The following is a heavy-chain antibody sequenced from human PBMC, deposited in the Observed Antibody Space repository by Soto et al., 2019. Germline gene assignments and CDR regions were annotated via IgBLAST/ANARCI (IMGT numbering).Heavy chain of an antibody. Sequence: EVQVLDPGGGLVQPGGSLRLSCAASGFPFNNYAMNWVRQAPGKGPEWVATISATGGSTYYADSVKGRFTLSRDNSKNTLYLQMNGLRVEDTAVYYCAKDRLAGNFDYWGQGTQVTVSS. CDR2: ISATGGST. CDR3: AKDRLAGNFDY. CDR1: GFPFNNYA. J-gene: IGHJ4*02. V-gene: IGHV3-23*01.